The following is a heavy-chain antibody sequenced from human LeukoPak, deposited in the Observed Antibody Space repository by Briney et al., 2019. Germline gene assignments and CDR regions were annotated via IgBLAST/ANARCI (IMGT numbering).Heavy chain of an antibody. Sequence: SETLSLTCTVSGGSISSYYWSWIRQPAGKGLEWIGRIYTSGSTNYNPSLKSRVTMSVDTSKNQFSLELSSVTAADTAVYYCAREKGRGTRGPQWVDYWGQGTLVTVSS. CDR1: GGSISSYY. D-gene: IGHD1-26*01. J-gene: IGHJ4*02. CDR3: AREKGRGTRGPQWVDY. CDR2: IYTSGST. V-gene: IGHV4-4*07.